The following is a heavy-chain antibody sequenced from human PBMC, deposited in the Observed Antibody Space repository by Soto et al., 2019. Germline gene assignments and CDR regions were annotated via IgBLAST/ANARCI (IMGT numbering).Heavy chain of an antibody. CDR3: AKRRQRDSSGYYSDY. J-gene: IGHJ4*02. Sequence: GGSLRLSCAASGFTFSSYAMSWVRQAPGKGLEWVSAISGSGGSTYYADSVKGRFTISRDNSKNTLYLQMNSLRAEDTAVYYCAKRRQRDSSGYYSDYWGQGTLVTVSS. CDR2: ISGSGGST. V-gene: IGHV3-23*01. D-gene: IGHD3-22*01. CDR1: GFTFSSYA.